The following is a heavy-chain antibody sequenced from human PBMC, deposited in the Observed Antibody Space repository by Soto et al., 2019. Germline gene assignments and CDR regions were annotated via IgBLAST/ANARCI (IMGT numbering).Heavy chain of an antibody. CDR2: IYYTGNT. Sequence: QAQLQESGPGVVKPSDTLSVTCTVSGGSVSSRSHFWSWIRQPPGGGLQWIGYIYYTGNTNYSPFLKSRATLSVDTSRNQFSLRLTSVTAADTAIYYCARYDAESGSNKLDPWGQGTLVTVSS. CDR1: GGSVSSRSHF. J-gene: IGHJ5*02. CDR3: ARYDAESGSNKLDP. V-gene: IGHV4-61*01. D-gene: IGHD5-12*01.